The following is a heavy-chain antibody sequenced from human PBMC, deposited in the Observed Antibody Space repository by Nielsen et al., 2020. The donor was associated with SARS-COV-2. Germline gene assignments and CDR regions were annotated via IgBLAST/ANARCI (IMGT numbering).Heavy chain of an antibody. D-gene: IGHD2-15*01. Sequence: GESLKISCAASGFTFSTYDMNWVRQAPGKGLEWVAFIRSRANTQYYADSVKGRFTISRDNSKNSLYLEMNSLRVEDTAVYYCAGGGVDFWGQGTLVTVSS. CDR2: IRSRANTQ. CDR1: GFTFSTYD. V-gene: IGHV3-48*03. J-gene: IGHJ4*02. CDR3: AGGGVDF.